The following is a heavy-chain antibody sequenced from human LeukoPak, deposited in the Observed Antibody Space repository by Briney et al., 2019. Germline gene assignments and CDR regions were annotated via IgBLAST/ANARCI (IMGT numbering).Heavy chain of an antibody. CDR2: ISWDGGSI. CDR1: GFTFDGYT. CDR3: AKDQDYGGNSGYFDY. J-gene: IGHJ4*02. D-gene: IGHD4-23*01. Sequence: QSXGSLRLSCAASGFTFDGYTMHWVRQAPGKGLEWVSLISWDGGSINYAGSVRGGFTISRDNSKTSLYLQMNSLKTEDTALYYCAKDQDYGGNSGYFDYWGQGTLVTVSS. V-gene: IGHV3-43*01.